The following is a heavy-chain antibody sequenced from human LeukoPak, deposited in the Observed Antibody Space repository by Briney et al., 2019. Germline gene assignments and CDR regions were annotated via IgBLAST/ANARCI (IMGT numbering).Heavy chain of an antibody. D-gene: IGHD6-19*01. V-gene: IGHV3-21*01. Sequence: PGGSLRLSCAASGFTFSSYSMNWVRQAPGKGLEWVSSISSSSSYIYYADSVKGRFTISRDNAKNSLYLQMNSLRAEDTAVYYCASALKWGRIAVAGTTDYWGQGTLVTVSS. CDR2: ISSSSSYI. CDR1: GFTFSSYS. J-gene: IGHJ4*02. CDR3: ASALKWGRIAVAGTTDY.